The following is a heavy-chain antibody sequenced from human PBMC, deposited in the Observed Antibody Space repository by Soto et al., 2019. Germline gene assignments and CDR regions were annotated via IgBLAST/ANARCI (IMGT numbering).Heavy chain of an antibody. CDR2: IYYSGST. V-gene: IGHV4-39*01. CDR3: ARFGVVRGVTIDY. D-gene: IGHD3-10*01. J-gene: IGHJ4*02. CDR1: GGSISSSSYY. Sequence: SETLSLTCTVSGGSISSSSYYWGWIRQPPGKGLEWIGSIYYSGSTYYNPSLKSRVTISVDTSKNQFSLKLSSVTAADTAVYYCARFGVVRGVTIDYWGQGTLVTVSS.